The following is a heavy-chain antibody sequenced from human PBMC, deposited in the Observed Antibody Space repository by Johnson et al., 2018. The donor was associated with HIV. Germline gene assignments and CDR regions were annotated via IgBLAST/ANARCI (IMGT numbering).Heavy chain of an antibody. CDR3: ARDWNSDYGDPEGTFDI. Sequence: VQLVESGGGLVQPGGSLRLSCAASGFTFSSYWMSWVRQTPGKGLEWLSGLNWKGVITGYADSLKGRFTISRDNAKNSLYLQMNSLRAEDTAVYYCARDWNSDYGDPEGTFDIWGQGTMVTVSS. CDR2: LNWKGVIT. CDR1: GFTFSSYW. J-gene: IGHJ3*02. D-gene: IGHD4-17*01. V-gene: IGHV3-20*04.